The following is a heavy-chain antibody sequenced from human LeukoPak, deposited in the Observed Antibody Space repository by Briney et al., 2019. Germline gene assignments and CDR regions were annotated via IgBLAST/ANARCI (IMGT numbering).Heavy chain of an antibody. V-gene: IGHV3-33*01. CDR3: ARDENDFWSSDHDWFDP. J-gene: IGHJ5*02. D-gene: IGHD3-3*01. CDR1: GFIFSSHS. Sequence: GGSLRLSCAGSGFIFSSHSMHWVRQAPGKRLEWVAVIWYDGSNKYYADSVKGRFTIPRDNSKNTLYLQMNSLRAEDTAVYYCARDENDFWSSDHDWFDPWGQGTLVTVSS. CDR2: IWYDGSNK.